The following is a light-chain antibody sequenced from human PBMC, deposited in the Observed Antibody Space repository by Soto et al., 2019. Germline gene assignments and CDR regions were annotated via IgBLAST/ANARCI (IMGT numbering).Light chain of an antibody. V-gene: IGLV1-47*02. CDR2: ADS. J-gene: IGLJ7*01. Sequence: QPVLTQPPSASGTPGQRVTISCSGSKSNIGSNEVYWYQQLPGTAPKFLIYADSQRPSGVPDRFSASKSGTPASLTISGLRSEDEAEYYCTVWDDSVFGKIFGGGTQLTVL. CDR1: KSNIGSNE. CDR3: TVWDDSVFGKI.